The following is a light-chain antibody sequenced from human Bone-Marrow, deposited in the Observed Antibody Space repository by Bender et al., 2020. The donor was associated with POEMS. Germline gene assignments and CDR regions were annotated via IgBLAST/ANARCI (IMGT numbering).Light chain of an antibody. CDR3: SSYTSSNTVL. V-gene: IGLV2-14*02. CDR1: NNDVVNYNL. J-gene: IGLJ2*01. CDR2: EGN. Sequence: QSALTQPASVSGSPGQAISISCTGTNNDVVNYNLVSWYQQHPGKVPKLIIFEGNKRPSGVSNRFSGSKSGNTASLTISGLQAEDEADYYCSSYTSSNTVLFGGGTKLTVL.